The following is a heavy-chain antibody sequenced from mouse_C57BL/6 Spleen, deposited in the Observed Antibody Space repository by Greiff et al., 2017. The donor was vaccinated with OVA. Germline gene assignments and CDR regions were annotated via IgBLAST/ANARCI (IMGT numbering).Heavy chain of an antibody. CDR1: GYTFPDYY. CDR2: IYPGSGNT. J-gene: IGHJ4*01. CDR3: AREEEFPYAMDY. Sequence: VQLQESGAELVRPGASVKLSCKASGYTFPDYYINWVKQRPGQGLEWIARIYPGSGNTSYNEKFTGQATLTAEKASSTAYMQLSSLTSEDSAVYFCAREEEFPYAMDYWGQGTSVTVSS. V-gene: IGHV1-76*01.